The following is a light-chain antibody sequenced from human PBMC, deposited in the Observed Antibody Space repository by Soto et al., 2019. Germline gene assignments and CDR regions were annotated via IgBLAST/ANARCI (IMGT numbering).Light chain of an antibody. Sequence: DIQMTQSHSTLSASVGDRVTITCRASQSISSWLAWYQQKPGKAPKLLIYKASSLESGVPSRFSGSGSGTEFTLTISSLQTDDFATYYCQQYNSYPWTFGQGTKVEIK. CDR3: QQYNSYPWT. CDR1: QSISSW. J-gene: IGKJ1*01. CDR2: KAS. V-gene: IGKV1-5*03.